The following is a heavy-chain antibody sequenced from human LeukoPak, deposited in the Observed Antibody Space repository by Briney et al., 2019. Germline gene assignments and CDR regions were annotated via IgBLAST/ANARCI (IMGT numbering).Heavy chain of an antibody. V-gene: IGHV4-31*03. Sequence: SETLSLTCTVSGGSISSGGYYWSWIRQHPGKGLEWIGYIYYSGSTYYNPSLESRVTISVDTSKNQFSLKLSSVTAADTAVYYCARDRVVVVPAAITQDDWYFDLWGRGTLVTVSS. D-gene: IGHD2-2*02. J-gene: IGHJ2*01. CDR1: GGSISSGGYY. CDR2: IYYSGST. CDR3: ARDRVVVVPAAITQDDWYFDL.